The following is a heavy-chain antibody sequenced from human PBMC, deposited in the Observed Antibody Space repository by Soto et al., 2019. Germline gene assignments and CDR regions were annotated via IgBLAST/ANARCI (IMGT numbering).Heavy chain of an antibody. CDR1: GFTFSSYA. Sequence: PGGSLRLSCAASGFTFSSYAMSWVRQAPGKGLEWASAISGSGASTYYADSVKGRFTISRDNSKNTLYLQMNSLRAEDTAGYFCAKVQNIYYDYYYYPMDVWGQGTTVTVSS. V-gene: IGHV3-23*01. D-gene: IGHD3-22*01. J-gene: IGHJ6*02. CDR2: ISGSGAST. CDR3: AKVQNIYYDYYYYPMDV.